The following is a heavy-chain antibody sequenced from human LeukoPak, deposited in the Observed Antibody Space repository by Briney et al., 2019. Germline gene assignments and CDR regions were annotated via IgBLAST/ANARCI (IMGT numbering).Heavy chain of an antibody. V-gene: IGHV4-59*01. CDR3: ARDAGYDFGRATPGMDV. Sequence: SETLSLTCTVSGGSISSYYWSWIRQPPGKGLEWIGYIYYSGSTNYNPSLKSRVTISVDTSKNQFSLKLSSVTAADTAVYYCARDAGYDFGRATPGMDVWGQGTTVTVSS. CDR1: GGSISSYY. CDR2: IYYSGST. D-gene: IGHD3-3*01. J-gene: IGHJ6*02.